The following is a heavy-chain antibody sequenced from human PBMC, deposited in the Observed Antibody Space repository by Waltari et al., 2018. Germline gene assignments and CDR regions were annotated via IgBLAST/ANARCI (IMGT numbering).Heavy chain of an antibody. J-gene: IGHJ4*02. V-gene: IGHV4-30-2*01. Sequence: QLQLQESGSGLVKPSQTLSLTCAVSGGPISSGGYSWSWIRQPPGKGLEWIGYIYHSGSTYYNPSLKSRVTISVDRSKNQFSLKLSSVTAADTAVYYCARVDILTGYYSSFFDYWGQGTLVTVSS. CDR2: IYHSGST. CDR1: GGPISSGGYS. D-gene: IGHD3-9*01. CDR3: ARVDILTGYYSSFFDY.